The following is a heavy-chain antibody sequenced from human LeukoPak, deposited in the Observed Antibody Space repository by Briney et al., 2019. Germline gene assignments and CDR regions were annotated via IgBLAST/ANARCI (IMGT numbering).Heavy chain of an antibody. CDR1: GYSISSGYY. J-gene: IGHJ4*02. Sequence: SETLSLTCTVSGYSISSGYYWGWIRQPPGKGLEWIGSIYHSGSTNYNPSLKSRVTMSVDTSKNQFSLKLSSVTAADTAVYYCARDQYYYGSWSYGLDYWGQGTLVTVSS. D-gene: IGHD3-10*01. CDR3: ARDQYYYGSWSYGLDY. V-gene: IGHV4-38-2*02. CDR2: IYHSGST.